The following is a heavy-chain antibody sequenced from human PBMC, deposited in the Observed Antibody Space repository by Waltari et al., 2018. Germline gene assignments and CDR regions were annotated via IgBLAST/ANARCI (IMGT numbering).Heavy chain of an antibody. V-gene: IGHV4-4*09. J-gene: IGHJ4*02. CDR3: ARISYSSGWYGGLDY. CDR2: IYTSGST. D-gene: IGHD6-19*01. Sequence: QVQLQESGPGLVKPSETLSLTCTVSGGSISSYYWSWIRQPPGKGLEWIGYIYTSGSTNYNPSLKRRVTISVDTSKNQFSLKLSSVTAADTAVYYCARISYSSGWYGGLDYWGQGTLVTVSS. CDR1: GGSISSYY.